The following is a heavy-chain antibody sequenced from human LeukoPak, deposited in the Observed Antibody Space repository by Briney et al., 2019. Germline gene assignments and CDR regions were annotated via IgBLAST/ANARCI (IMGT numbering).Heavy chain of an antibody. CDR3: ASRDLPWIQLQSSRYYYSGMDV. CDR2: IITIVGTA. V-gene: IGHV1-69*06. CDR1: AGSPSTYA. Sequence: SVKVSCMPSAGSPSTYAISWVRPAPEEGGGWVGWIITIVGTANYAQKFQGRVPIIAERSTSTAHMQLSSLRAEDTAVYYCASRDLPWIQLQSSRYYYSGMDVWGKGATVTVSP. J-gene: IGHJ6*04. D-gene: IGHD5-18*01.